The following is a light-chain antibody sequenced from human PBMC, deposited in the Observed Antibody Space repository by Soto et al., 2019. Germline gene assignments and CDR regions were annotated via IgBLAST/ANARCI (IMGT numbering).Light chain of an antibody. CDR1: QDISNY. V-gene: IGKV1-27*01. CDR2: AAS. Sequence: GDRVTITCRASQDISNYLAWYQQKPGEVPKFLIYAASALQPGVPSRFSGSGSGTDFTLTISSLQPEDVATYYCQNYNSVPLTFGGGTKVEI. J-gene: IGKJ4*01. CDR3: QNYNSVPLT.